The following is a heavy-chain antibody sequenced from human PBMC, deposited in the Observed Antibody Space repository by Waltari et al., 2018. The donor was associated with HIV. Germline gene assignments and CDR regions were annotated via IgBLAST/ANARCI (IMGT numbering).Heavy chain of an antibody. D-gene: IGHD5-12*01. CDR1: GGPISSSY. V-gene: IGHV4-59*01. CDR2: IYYSGST. J-gene: IGHJ3*02. Sequence: QVQLQESGPGLVKTSETLSLTCPVSGGPISSSYWSWIRQPPGKGLEWIGYIYYSGSTNYNPSLKSRVTISVDTSKNQFSLKLSSVTAADTAVYYCARVGGYSGYDYGGAFDIWGQGTMVTVSS. CDR3: ARVGGYSGYDYGGAFDI.